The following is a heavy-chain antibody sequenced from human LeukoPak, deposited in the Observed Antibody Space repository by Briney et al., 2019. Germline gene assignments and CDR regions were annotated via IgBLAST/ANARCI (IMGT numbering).Heavy chain of an antibody. V-gene: IGHV4-31*03. D-gene: IGHD3-9*01. J-gene: IGHJ4*02. CDR1: GGSISSGGYY. CDR2: IYYSGST. CDR3: ARGVVGGYFDWLTPFDY. Sequence: PSETLSLTCTVSGGSISSGGYYWSWIRQHPGKGLEWIGYIYYSGSTYYNPSLKSRVTISVDTSKNQFSLKLSSVTAADTAVYYCARGVVGGYFDWLTPFDYWGQGTLVTVYS.